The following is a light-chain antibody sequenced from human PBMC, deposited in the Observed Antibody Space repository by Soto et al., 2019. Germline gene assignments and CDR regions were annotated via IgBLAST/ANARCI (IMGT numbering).Light chain of an antibody. J-gene: IGKJ1*01. CDR3: QQYSSWPPWT. V-gene: IGKV3-15*01. CDR1: QSVSTN. CDR2: GAS. Sequence: EIMMTQSPATLSVSPGERATLSCRASQSVSTNLAWYQQKPGQAPSLLIYGASTRATGIPARFSGSGSGTEFTLTISSLQSEDFAVYYCQQYSSWPPWTFGQGTKVEI.